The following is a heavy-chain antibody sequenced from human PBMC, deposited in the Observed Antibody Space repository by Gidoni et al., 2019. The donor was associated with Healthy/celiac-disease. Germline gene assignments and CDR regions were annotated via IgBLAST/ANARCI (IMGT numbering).Heavy chain of an antibody. V-gene: IGHV3-48*03. Sequence: EVQLVESGGGLVQPGGSLRLSCAASGFPFRSYEMNWVRHAPGKGLGWVSYISSSGTTIYYADSVKGLFTISRDNAKNSLYLQMNSLRAEDTAVYYCARGFPNYDFWSGYYKGTRKNWFDPWGQGTLVTVSS. D-gene: IGHD3-3*01. CDR2: ISSSGTTI. CDR1: GFPFRSYE. J-gene: IGHJ5*02. CDR3: ARGFPNYDFWSGYYKGTRKNWFDP.